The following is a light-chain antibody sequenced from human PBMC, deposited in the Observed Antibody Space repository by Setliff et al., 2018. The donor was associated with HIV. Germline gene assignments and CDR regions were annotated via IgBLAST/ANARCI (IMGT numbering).Light chain of an antibody. CDR3: SSYAITNTLP. CDR1: SSDVGLYNY. J-gene: IGLJ1*01. CDR2: EVS. V-gene: IGLV2-14*01. Sequence: QSALTQPRSVSGSPGQSVTISCAGTSSDVGLYNYVSWYQQHPGKAPKLIIYEVSNRPSGISNRFSGSKSGNTASLTISGLQAEDEADYYCSSYAITNTLPFGTGTKVTVL.